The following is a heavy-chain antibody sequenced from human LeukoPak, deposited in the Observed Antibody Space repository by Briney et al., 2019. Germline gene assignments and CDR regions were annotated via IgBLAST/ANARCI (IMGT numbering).Heavy chain of an antibody. V-gene: IGHV3-23*01. J-gene: IGHJ4*02. D-gene: IGHD3-16*01. Sequence: PGGSLRLSCAASGFTFSSYAMSWVRQAPGKGLEWVSAISGSGGSTYYVESVKGRFTISRDNSKNTLFLQMNRLRAEDTAVYYCAGRRVLDASFDYWGQGTLVTVSS. CDR3: AGRRVLDASFDY. CDR1: GFTFSSYA. CDR2: ISGSGGST.